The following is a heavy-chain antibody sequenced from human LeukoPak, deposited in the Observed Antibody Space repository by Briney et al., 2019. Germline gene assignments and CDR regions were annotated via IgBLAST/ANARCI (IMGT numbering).Heavy chain of an antibody. D-gene: IGHD3-3*01. CDR2: IYYSGTT. CDR3: ARQISDYYHYYIDV. V-gene: IGHV4-39*01. CDR1: GFTLSSYW. Sequence: GSLRLSCEASGFTLSSYWMSWVRQAPGKGLEWIGTIYYSGTTYYNPSLESRATISVDASKNQFYLMLNSVTAADTAVYYCARQISDYYHYYIDVWGKGTTVTVSS. J-gene: IGHJ6*03.